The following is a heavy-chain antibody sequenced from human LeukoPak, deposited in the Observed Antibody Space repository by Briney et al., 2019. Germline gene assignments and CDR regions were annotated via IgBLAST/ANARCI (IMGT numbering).Heavy chain of an antibody. CDR1: GFTLSSYW. CDR3: ARDVTIFGVVIFFDY. J-gene: IGHJ4*02. CDR2: IKQDGSEK. Sequence: GGSLRLSCAASGFTLSSYWMSWVRQAPGKGLEWVANIKQDGSEKYYVDSVKGRFTISRDDAKNSLYLQMNSLRAEDTAVYYCARDVTIFGVVIFFDYWGQGTLVTVSS. V-gene: IGHV3-7*01. D-gene: IGHD3-3*01.